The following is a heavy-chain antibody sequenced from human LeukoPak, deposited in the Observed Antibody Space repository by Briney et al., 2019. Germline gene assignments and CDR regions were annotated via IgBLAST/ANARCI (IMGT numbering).Heavy chain of an antibody. CDR3: ARLRPYCSSTSCSNWFDP. CDR1: GGSISSSSYY. J-gene: IGHJ5*02. CDR2: IYYSGST. V-gene: IGHV4-39*01. D-gene: IGHD2-2*01. Sequence: SETLSLTCTVSGGSISSSSYYWSWIRQPPGKGLEWIGSIYYSGSTYYNPSLKSRVTISVDTSKNQFSLKLSSVTAADTAVYYCARLRPYCSSTSCSNWFDPWGQGTLVTVSS.